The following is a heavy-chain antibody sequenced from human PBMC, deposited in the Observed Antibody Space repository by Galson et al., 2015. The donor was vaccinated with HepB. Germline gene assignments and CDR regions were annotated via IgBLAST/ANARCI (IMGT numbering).Heavy chain of an antibody. V-gene: IGHV1-46*01. J-gene: IGHJ3*02. CDR1: GYTFTGYY. CDR2: INPSGGST. Sequence: SVKVSCKASGYTFTGYYMHWVRQAPGRGLEWMGIINPSGGSTSYAQKFQGRVTMTRDTSTSTVYMELSSLRSEDTAVYYCARGYRVPGIVVVDDAFDIWGQGTMVTVSS. D-gene: IGHD3-22*01. CDR3: ARGYRVPGIVVVDDAFDI.